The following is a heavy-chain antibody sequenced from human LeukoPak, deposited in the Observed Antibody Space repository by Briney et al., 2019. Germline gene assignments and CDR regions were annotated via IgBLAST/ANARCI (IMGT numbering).Heavy chain of an antibody. CDR2: IYTSGST. CDR3: ARGTKTKWELPGDFDY. V-gene: IGHV4-4*07. J-gene: IGHJ4*02. CDR1: GGSISSYY. Sequence: SETLSLTCTASGGSISSYYWCWIRQPAGKGLEWIGRIYTSGSTNYNPSLKSRVTMSVDTSKNQFSLKLSSVTAADTAVYYCARGTKTKWELPGDFDYWGQGTLVTVSS. D-gene: IGHD1-26*01.